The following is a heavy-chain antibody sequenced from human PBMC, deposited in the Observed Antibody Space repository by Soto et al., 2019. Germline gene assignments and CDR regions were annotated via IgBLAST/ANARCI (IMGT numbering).Heavy chain of an antibody. CDR2: INHSGST. J-gene: IGHJ6*03. CDR3: ARFDQTLTTGTYYYYMDV. V-gene: IGHV4-34*01. CDR1: GESFSGYY. Sequence: QVQLQQWGAGLLKPSETLSLTCAVYGESFSGYYWSWIRQPPGKGLEWIGEINHSGSTNYNPSLKSRVTISVDRSKSQFSLKLTSVTAADTAVCYCARFDQTLTTGTYYYYMDVWGKGTTVIVSS. D-gene: IGHD3-10*01.